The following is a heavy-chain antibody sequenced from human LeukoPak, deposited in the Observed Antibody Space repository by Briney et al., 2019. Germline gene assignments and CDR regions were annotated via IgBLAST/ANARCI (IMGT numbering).Heavy chain of an antibody. J-gene: IGHJ4*02. D-gene: IGHD6-13*01. CDR1: GGSISSSSYY. CDR3: ARGGRIAAAGKSYFDY. Sequence: SETLSLTCTVSGGSISSSSYYWGWIRQPPGKGLEWIGSIYYSGSTNYNPSLKSRVTISVDTSKNQFSLKLSSVTAADTAVYYCARGGRIAAAGKSYFDYWGQGTLVTVSS. CDR2: IYYSGST. V-gene: IGHV4-39*07.